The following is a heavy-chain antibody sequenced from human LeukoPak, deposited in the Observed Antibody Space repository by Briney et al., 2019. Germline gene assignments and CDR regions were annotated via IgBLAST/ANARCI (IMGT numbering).Heavy chain of an antibody. D-gene: IGHD3-10*01. CDR1: GFTFRTSA. CDR2: ISGSGGST. CDR3: AKGYGSGSFRQDYYYYYMDV. Sequence: GGSLRLSCAASGFTFRTSAMNWVRQAPGKGLEWVSAISGSGGSTYYADSVKGRFTISRDNSKNTLYLQMNSLRAEDTAVYYCAKGYGSGSFRQDYYYYYMDVWGKGTTVTI. J-gene: IGHJ6*03. V-gene: IGHV3-23*01.